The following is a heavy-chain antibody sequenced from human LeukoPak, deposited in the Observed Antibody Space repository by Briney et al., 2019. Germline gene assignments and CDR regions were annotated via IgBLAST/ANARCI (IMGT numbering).Heavy chain of an antibody. Sequence: SETLSLTCAVYGGSFSGYYWSWIRQPPGKGLEWIGEINHSGSTNYNPSLKSRVTISVDTSKNKFSLTLSSVTAADTAVYYCARGASASGAYYDYVWGSYRYSLIYDYWGQGTLVTVSS. CDR2: INHSGST. D-gene: IGHD3-16*02. V-gene: IGHV4-34*01. CDR1: GGSFSGYY. CDR3: ARGASASGAYYDYVWGSYRYSLIYDY. J-gene: IGHJ4*02.